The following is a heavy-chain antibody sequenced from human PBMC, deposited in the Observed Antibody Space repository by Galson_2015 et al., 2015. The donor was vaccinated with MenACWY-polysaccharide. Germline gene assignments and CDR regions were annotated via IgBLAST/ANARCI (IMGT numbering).Heavy chain of an antibody. CDR3: ARRQDYGVDV. J-gene: IGHJ6*02. Sequence: SLRLSCAASGFTFSSYSMNWVRRAPGKGLEWVSSITTTSTYIYYADSVKGRFTISRDNAKNSLFLQMNSLRADDTAVYYCARRQDYGVDVWGQGTTVTVSS. V-gene: IGHV3-21*01. CDR1: GFTFSSYS. CDR2: ITTTSTYI.